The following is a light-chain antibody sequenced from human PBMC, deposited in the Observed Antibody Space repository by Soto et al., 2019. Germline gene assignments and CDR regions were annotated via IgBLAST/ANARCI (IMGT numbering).Light chain of an antibody. CDR2: DVS. V-gene: IGLV2-14*03. Sequence: QSVLTQPASVSGSPGQSITISCTGTSSDVGAYTFVSWYQQHPDKVPKLMIFDVSRRPSGVSDRFSGSKSGNTASLTISGLQPEDEDDYYCSSYTSSSTHVFRSGTKLTVL. CDR3: SSYTSSSTHV. CDR1: SSDVGAYTF. J-gene: IGLJ1*01.